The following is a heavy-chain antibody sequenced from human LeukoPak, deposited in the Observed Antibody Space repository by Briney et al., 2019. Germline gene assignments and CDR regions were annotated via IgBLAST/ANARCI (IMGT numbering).Heavy chain of an antibody. CDR2: IYYSGST. CDR1: GGSISSGGYY. V-gene: IGHV4-31*03. Sequence: SQTLSLTCTVSGGSISSGGYYWSWIRQHPGKGLEWIGYIYYSGSTYYNPSLKSRVTISVDTSKNQFSLKLSSVTAADTAVYYCARIVVGGLSFPSYFDYWGQGTLVTVSS. CDR3: ARIVVGGLSFPSYFDY. D-gene: IGHD3-16*02. J-gene: IGHJ4*02.